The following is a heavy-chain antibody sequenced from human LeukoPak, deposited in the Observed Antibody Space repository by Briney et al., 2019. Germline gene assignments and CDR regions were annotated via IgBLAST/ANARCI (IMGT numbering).Heavy chain of an antibody. Sequence: PGGSLRLSCGASGFTFSSHAMSWVRQAPGKGLEWVSVITCGGAGTDYADSVKGRFTLSRDNSKNSLYVQMHSLRGDDTAVYYCAKVPNDDSNYLLDYWGRGTLLSVSS. CDR2: ITCGGAGT. CDR1: GFTFSSHA. V-gene: IGHV3-23*01. J-gene: IGHJ4*02. CDR3: AKVPNDDSNYLLDY. D-gene: IGHD4-11*01.